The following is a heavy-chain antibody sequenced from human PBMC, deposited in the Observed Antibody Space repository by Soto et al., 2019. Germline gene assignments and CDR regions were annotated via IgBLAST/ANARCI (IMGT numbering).Heavy chain of an antibody. J-gene: IGHJ6*02. CDR3: EISLVSSTSLDIYYYYYYGMDV. V-gene: IGHV1-69*13. CDR2: IIPISGTA. CDR1: GGTFSSYA. Sequence: GASVKVSCKASGGTFSSYAISWVRQAPGQGLEWMGGIIPISGTANYAQKFQGRVTITADESTSTAYMEQSSMRTKDTAVYNSEISLVSSTSLDIYYYYYYGMDVLGQGTTVTVSS. D-gene: IGHD2-2*01.